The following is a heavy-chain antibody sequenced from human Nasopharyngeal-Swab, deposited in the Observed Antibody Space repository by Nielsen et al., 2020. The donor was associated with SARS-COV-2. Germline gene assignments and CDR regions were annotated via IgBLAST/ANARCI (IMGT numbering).Heavy chain of an antibody. Sequence: SETLSLTCTVSGGPLSSYYWSWIRQSPGTGLEWIGNVYYSGCTEYNPSLQSRAIISLDTTKNQFSLRLSSVTAADTAVYFCARDQKYYFEKSGYFDYWGQGAHVTVSS. CDR1: GGPLSSYY. CDR2: VYYSGCT. J-gene: IGHJ4*02. CDR3: ARDQKYYFEKSGYFDY. D-gene: IGHD3-22*01. V-gene: IGHV4-59*01.